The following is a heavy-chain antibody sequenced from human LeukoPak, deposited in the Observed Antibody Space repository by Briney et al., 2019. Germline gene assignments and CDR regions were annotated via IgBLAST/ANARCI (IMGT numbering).Heavy chain of an antibody. D-gene: IGHD3-16*01. Sequence: PGGSLRLSCAASGFTFSTYAMSWVRQAPGKGLAWVASVKSDGAGTHYADSVKGRFTISRDSSKNILYLQMNSLRAEDTAIYYCAKDDRMIMFSSWGQGTLVTVSS. CDR1: GFTFSTYA. J-gene: IGHJ5*02. V-gene: IGHV3-23*01. CDR3: AKDDRMIMFSS. CDR2: VKSDGAGT.